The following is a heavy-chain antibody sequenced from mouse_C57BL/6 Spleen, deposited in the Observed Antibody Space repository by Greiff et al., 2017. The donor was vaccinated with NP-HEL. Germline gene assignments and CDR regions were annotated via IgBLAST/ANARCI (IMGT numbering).Heavy chain of an antibody. CDR3: ARRGYFDY. CDR2: LHPAGSYT. CDR1: GYTFTSYW. J-gene: IGHJ2*01. V-gene: IGHV1-50*01. Sequence: QVQLKQPGAELVKPGASVKLSCKASGYTFTSYWLQWVKQRPGQGLAWIGELHPAGSYTNYNQKFKGKATLTVDTSSSTAYMQLSSLTSEDSAVYYCARRGYFDYWGQGTTLTVSS.